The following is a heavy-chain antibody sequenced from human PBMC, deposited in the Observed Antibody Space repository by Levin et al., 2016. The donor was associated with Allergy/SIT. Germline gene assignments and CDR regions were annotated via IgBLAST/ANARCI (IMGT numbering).Heavy chain of an antibody. V-gene: IGHV3-30*02. CDR2: VRYDGTNK. D-gene: IGHD6-13*01. Sequence: GESLKISCAASGFTFSSYGMHWVRQAPGKGLEWVAFVRYDGTNKYYGDSVKGRFTISRDNSKNTLYLQMNSLRAEDTAVYYCAKDHVSVGMYYFDYWGQGTLVTVSS. CDR3: AKDHVSVGMYYFDY. J-gene: IGHJ4*02. CDR1: GFTFSSYG.